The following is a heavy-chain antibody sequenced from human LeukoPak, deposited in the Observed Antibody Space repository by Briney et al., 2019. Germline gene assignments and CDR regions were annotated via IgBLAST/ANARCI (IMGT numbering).Heavy chain of an antibody. D-gene: IGHD6-13*01. CDR3: AKAIAAPVWYFDL. CDR2: ISGRGDST. J-gene: IGHJ2*01. CDR1: RFTFSSYA. V-gene: IGHV3-23*01. Sequence: GGSLRLSCAASRFTFSSYAMSWVRQAPGKGLEWVSTISGRGDSTYYADSVKGRFTISRDNSRNTLYLQMNTLRAEDTAVYYCAKAIAAPVWYFDLWGRGTPVTVSS.